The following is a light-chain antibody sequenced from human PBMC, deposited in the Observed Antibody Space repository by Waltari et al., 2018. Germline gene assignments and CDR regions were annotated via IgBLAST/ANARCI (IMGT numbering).Light chain of an antibody. V-gene: IGKV3-20*01. J-gene: IGKJ2*01. CDR2: GAS. Sequence: EIVLTQSPGTLSLSPGERATLSCRASQSVSSSYLAWYQQKPGQAPRLLIYGASSRATGIPDRFSGSGSGTDFTLTISRLEPEDFAVYYCQQYGGSQGYTFGQGTKLEIK. CDR1: QSVSSSY. CDR3: QQYGGSQGYT.